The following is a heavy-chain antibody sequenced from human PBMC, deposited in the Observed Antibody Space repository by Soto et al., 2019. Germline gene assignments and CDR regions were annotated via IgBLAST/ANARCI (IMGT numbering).Heavy chain of an antibody. CDR1: GYTFTSYG. V-gene: IGHV1-18*04. Sequence: GSSVKVSCKASGYTFTSYGISWVRQAPGQGLEWMGWISAYNGNTNYAQKLQGRVTMTTDTSTSTAYMELRSLRSDDTAVYYCASSPYYYDSSGYSHDYWGQGTLVTVSS. CDR3: ASSPYYYDSSGYSHDY. CDR2: ISAYNGNT. J-gene: IGHJ4*02. D-gene: IGHD3-22*01.